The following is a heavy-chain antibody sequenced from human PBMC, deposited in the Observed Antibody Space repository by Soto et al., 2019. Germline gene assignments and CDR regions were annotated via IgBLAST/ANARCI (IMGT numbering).Heavy chain of an antibody. CDR3: ATVLKNVSPYDSSGYYYY. Sequence: ASVKVSCKASGGTFRNHVFNWVRQAPGQGLEGMGGIIPIIGTPNYAQKFQGRVTITADASTSTAYMEVSSLRSEDTAVYYCATVLKNVSPYDSSGYYYYWGQGTLVTVSS. CDR2: IIPIIGTP. D-gene: IGHD3-22*01. J-gene: IGHJ4*02. V-gene: IGHV1-69*13. CDR1: GGTFRNHV.